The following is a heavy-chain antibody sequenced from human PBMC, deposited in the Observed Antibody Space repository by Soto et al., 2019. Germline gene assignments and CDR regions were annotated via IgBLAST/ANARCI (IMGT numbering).Heavy chain of an antibody. CDR3: AHVYWAASGTRYYFDY. V-gene: IGHV2-5*02. J-gene: IGHJ4*02. D-gene: IGHD6-13*01. Sequence: QITLKESGPTLVKPTQTLTLTCTFSGFSFSTSAVGVGWIRQSPGKALEWLALIYWDDDKRYSPSLKSRLINTKETSRNPVVVTMTNMDPVDTATYYCAHVYWAASGTRYYFDYWGQGTLVTVSS. CDR1: GFSFSTSAVG. CDR2: IYWDDDK.